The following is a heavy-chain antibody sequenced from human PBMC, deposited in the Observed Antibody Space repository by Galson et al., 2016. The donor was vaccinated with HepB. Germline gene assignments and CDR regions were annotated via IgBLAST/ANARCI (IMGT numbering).Heavy chain of an antibody. CDR1: GYTFASYA. J-gene: IGHJ4*02. D-gene: IGHD6-13*01. Sequence: ASGYTFASYAMHWLRQAPGQRLEWMGWINTGNGDTKYSQKFQGRVTVTRDTSATTAYMELSSLRSEDTAVYYCARQYSSSSIYGYWGQGTLVTVSS. V-gene: IGHV1-3*04. CDR2: INTGNGDT. CDR3: ARQYSSSSIYGY.